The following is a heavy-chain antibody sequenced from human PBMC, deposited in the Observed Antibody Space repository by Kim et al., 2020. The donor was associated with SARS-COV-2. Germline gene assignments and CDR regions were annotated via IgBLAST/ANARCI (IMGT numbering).Heavy chain of an antibody. Sequence: GSLRLSCAASGFTFNNYDMSWVRQAPGKGLEWVSAISGSTGGTTYADSVKGRFTISTDNSKNTLHLQMNSLRAEDTAVYYCAKVYTAWYFDYWGQGILVTVSS. CDR1: GFTFNNYD. CDR3: AKVYTAWYFDY. V-gene: IGHV3-23*01. J-gene: IGHJ4*02. D-gene: IGHD2-21*02. CDR2: ISGSTGGT.